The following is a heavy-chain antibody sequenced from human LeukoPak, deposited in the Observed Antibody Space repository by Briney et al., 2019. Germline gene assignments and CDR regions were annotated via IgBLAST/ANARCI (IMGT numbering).Heavy chain of an antibody. CDR3: ARDRGESSSWPYYFDY. CDR2: IYTSGTT. J-gene: IGHJ4*02. D-gene: IGHD6-13*01. Sequence: SETLSLTCTVSGGSISSYYWSWIRQPPGKGLEGIGRIYTSGTTNYNPSLKSRVTMSVDTSKNQFSLKLSSVTAADTAVYYCARDRGESSSWPYYFDYWGQGTLVTVSS. V-gene: IGHV4-4*07. CDR1: GGSISSYY.